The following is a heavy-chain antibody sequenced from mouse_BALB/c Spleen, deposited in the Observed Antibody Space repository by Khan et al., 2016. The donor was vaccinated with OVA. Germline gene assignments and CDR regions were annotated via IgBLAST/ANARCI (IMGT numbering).Heavy chain of an antibody. CDR1: GYTFTSYV. J-gene: IGHJ3*01. CDR3: ARRLTYYGYDAGFAY. CDR2: INPYNDGT. V-gene: IGHV1S136*01. Sequence: IQLVQSGPELVKPGASVKMSCKASGYTFTSYVMHWVKQKPGQGLEWIGYINPYNDGTKYNEKFKGKATLTSDKSSSTAYMELSSLTSEDSAVYYCARRLTYYGYDAGFAYWGQGTLVTVSA. D-gene: IGHD2-9*01.